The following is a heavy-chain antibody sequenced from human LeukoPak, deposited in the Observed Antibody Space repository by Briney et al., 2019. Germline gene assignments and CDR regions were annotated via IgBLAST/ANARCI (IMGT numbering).Heavy chain of an antibody. CDR1: GGSISSYY. V-gene: IGHV4-59*01. CDR2: IYYSGST. J-gene: IGHJ4*02. D-gene: IGHD1-26*01. Sequence: SETLSLTCTVSGGSISSYYWSWIRQPPGKGLEWIGYIYYSGSTNYNPSLKSRVTISVDTSKNQFSLKLSSVTAADTAVYYCARDGGYGRNPGIDYWGQGTLVTVSS. CDR3: ARDGGYGRNPGIDY.